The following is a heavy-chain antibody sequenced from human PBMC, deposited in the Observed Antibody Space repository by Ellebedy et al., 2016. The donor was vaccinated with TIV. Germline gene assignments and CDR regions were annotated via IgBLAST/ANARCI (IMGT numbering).Heavy chain of an antibody. Sequence: GESLKISCAASGFTFSDYAVSWVRQAPGKGLEWVSAISGSGVNTYYAHSVKGRFTISRDNPKNTLYLQMSSLRAEDTAVYYCAKAPIAVVTAAAFDIWGQGTMVTVSS. V-gene: IGHV3-23*01. CDR1: GFTFSDYA. CDR3: AKAPIAVVTAAAFDI. J-gene: IGHJ3*02. CDR2: ISGSGVNT. D-gene: IGHD2-21*02.